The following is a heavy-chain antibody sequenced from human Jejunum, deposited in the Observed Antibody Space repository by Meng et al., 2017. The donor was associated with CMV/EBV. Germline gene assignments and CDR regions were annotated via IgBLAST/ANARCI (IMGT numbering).Heavy chain of an antibody. CDR1: GFTFSDHY. CDR2: IGNKASIYTT. D-gene: IGHD1-26*01. V-gene: IGHV3-72*01. CDR3: ARALHSDTDLDTDY. J-gene: IGHJ4*02. Sequence: SGFTFSDHYIDWVRQAPGKGLEWLGRIGNKASIYTTRYAASVKGRFSLSRDDSKNSVHLQMNSLNIEDTAVYYCARALHSDTDLDTDYWGQGTLVTVSS.